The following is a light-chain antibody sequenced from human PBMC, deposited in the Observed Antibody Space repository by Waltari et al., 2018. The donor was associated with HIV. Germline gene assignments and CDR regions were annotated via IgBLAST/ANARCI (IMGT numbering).Light chain of an antibody. V-gene: IGLV2-14*01. J-gene: IGLJ1*01. CDR2: EVI. CDR1: SSDVFNYNY. Sequence: QSTLTQPVSVSGSPGQSITISCTGTSSDVFNYNYVSWYQQHPDRAPKLMIYEVINRPSGVSNRFSGSKSGNTASLTISGLQAEDEADYYCSSYTRSSTYVFGTGTKVTVL. CDR3: SSYTRSSTYV.